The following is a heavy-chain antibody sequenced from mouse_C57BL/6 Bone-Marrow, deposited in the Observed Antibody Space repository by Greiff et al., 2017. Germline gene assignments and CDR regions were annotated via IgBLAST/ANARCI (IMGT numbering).Heavy chain of an antibody. V-gene: IGHV1-9*01. J-gene: IGHJ2*01. CDR3: ARCPIYYYGSSYSRDYFDY. Sequence: QVQLQQSGAELMKPGASVKLSCKATGYTFTGYWIEWVKQRPGHGLEWIGEILPGSGSTNYNEKFKGTATFTADTSSNTAYMQLSSLTTEDSAIYYCARCPIYYYGSSYSRDYFDYWGQGTTRTVSS. CDR1: GYTFTGYW. D-gene: IGHD1-1*01. CDR2: ILPGSGST.